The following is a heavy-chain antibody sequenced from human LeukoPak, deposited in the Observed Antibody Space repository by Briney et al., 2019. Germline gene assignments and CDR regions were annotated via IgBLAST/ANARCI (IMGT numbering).Heavy chain of an antibody. Sequence: WASVKVSCKASGGTFNSYAISWVRQAPGQGLEWMGGIIPIFGTANYAQKFQGRVTITTDESTSTAYMELSSLRSEDTAVYYCAVTNLYYYDSSGAYHAFVIWGQGTMVTVSS. J-gene: IGHJ3*02. D-gene: IGHD3-22*01. CDR3: AVTNLYYYDSSGAYHAFVI. V-gene: IGHV1-69*05. CDR2: IIPIFGTA. CDR1: GGTFNSYA.